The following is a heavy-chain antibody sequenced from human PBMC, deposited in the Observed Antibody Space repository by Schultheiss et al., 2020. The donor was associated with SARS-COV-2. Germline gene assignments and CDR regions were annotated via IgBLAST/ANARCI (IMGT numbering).Heavy chain of an antibody. CDR3: ARANWLEELLLDY. CDR2: IHYSGST. CDR1: GGSISSSSYY. Sequence: SQTLSLTCTVSGGSISSSSYYWGWIRQPPGKGLEWIGYIHYSGSTNYNPSLKSRVTISVDTSKNQFSLKLSSVTAADTAVYYCARANWLEELLLDYWGQGTLVTVSS. J-gene: IGHJ4*02. D-gene: IGHD1-26*01. V-gene: IGHV4-61*05.